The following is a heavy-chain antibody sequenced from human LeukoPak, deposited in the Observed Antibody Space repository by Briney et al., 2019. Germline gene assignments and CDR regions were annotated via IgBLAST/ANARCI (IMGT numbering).Heavy chain of an antibody. V-gene: IGHV4-59*01. CDR1: GGSIRTYY. Sequence: PSETLSLTCTVSGGSIRTYYWSWIRQPPGKGLEWVGYISDSGSTNYNPSLKSRVTISVDTSKNQFSLRLSSVTAADTAVYYCARRYTSGWSAGYLDLWGQGTLVTVSS. CDR3: ARRYTSGWSAGYLDL. J-gene: IGHJ5*02. D-gene: IGHD6-19*01. CDR2: ISDSGST.